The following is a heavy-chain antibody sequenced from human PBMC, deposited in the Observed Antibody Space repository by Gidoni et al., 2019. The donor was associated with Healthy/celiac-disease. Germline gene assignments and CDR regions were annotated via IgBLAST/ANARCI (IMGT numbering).Heavy chain of an antibody. Sequence: EVQLVESGGVVVQPGGSLRLSCAASGFTFDDYTMHWVRQAPGKGLEWVSLISWDGGSTYYADSVKGRFTISRDNSKNSLYLQMNSLRTEDTALYYCAKDRVRGNYYYYYGMDVWGQGTTVTVSS. CDR2: ISWDGGST. CDR1: GFTFDDYT. V-gene: IGHV3-43*01. D-gene: IGHD3-10*01. J-gene: IGHJ6*02. CDR3: AKDRVRGNYYYYYGMDV.